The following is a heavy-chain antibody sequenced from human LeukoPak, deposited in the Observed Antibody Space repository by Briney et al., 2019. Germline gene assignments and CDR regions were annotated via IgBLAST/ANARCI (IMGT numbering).Heavy chain of an antibody. CDR2: MNPNSGKA. D-gene: IGHD7-27*01. CDR3: ARANWGSDF. Sequence: ASVKVSCKASGYTFTSYGISWVRQAPGQGLEWMGWMNPNSGKAGYLEKFRGRVTLTRNISINTAYMELTTLTSDDTAIYYCARANWGSDFWGQGTLVTVSS. V-gene: IGHV1-8*02. CDR1: GYTFTSYG. J-gene: IGHJ4*02.